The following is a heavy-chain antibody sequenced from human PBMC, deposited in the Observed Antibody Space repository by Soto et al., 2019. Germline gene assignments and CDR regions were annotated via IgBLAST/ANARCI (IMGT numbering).Heavy chain of an antibody. CDR1: GFMFNAYG. CDR3: VKAGTMAGTGTTPRSFDV. CDR2: ISFDGNNQ. D-gene: IGHD1-1*01. Sequence: QVHLVESGGGVVQPGRSLRLSCAASGFMFNAYGMHWVRQAPGKGLEWVAVISFDGNNQYYEDSVKGRFTISRDNSKNTLYLEMDSLRAEDTAVYFCVKAGTMAGTGTTPRSFDVWGRGTLVTVSS. J-gene: IGHJ3*01. V-gene: IGHV3-30*18.